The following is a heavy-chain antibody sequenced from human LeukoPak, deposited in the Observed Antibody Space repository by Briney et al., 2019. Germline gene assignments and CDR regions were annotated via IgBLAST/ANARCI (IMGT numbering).Heavy chain of an antibody. CDR2: ISSSSSTI. Sequence: GGSPRLSCAASGFTFSSYSMNWVRQAPGKGLEWVSYISSSSSTIYYADSVKGRFTISRDNAKNSLYLQMNSLRAEDTAVYYCARDWGYYDFWSGYPAGFDPWGQGTLVTVSS. D-gene: IGHD3-3*01. J-gene: IGHJ5*02. CDR1: GFTFSSYS. CDR3: ARDWGYYDFWSGYPAGFDP. V-gene: IGHV3-48*01.